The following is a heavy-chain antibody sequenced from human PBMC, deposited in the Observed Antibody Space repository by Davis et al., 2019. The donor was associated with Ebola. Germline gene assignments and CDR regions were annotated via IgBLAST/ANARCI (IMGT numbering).Heavy chain of an antibody. Sequence: ASVKVSCRASGYTFTSYYMHWVRQAPGQGLEWMGIINPSGGSTSYAQKFQGRVTMTRDTSTSTVYMELSSLRSEDTAVYYCARDSSGWYYFDYWGQGTLVTVSS. CDR1: GYTFTSYY. CDR2: INPSGGST. CDR3: ARDSSGWYYFDY. V-gene: IGHV1-46*01. J-gene: IGHJ4*02. D-gene: IGHD6-19*01.